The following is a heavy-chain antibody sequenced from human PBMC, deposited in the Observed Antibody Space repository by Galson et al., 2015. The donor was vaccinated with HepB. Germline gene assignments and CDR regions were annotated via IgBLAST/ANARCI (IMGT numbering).Heavy chain of an antibody. Sequence: SLRLSCAASGFTFSSYAMHWVRQAPGKGLEWAAIISYDGSNKYYADSVKGRFTISRDNSKNTLYLQMNSLRAEDTALYYCARAPPIYSSSSVDIWGQGTMVTVSS. CDR3: ARAPPIYSSSSVDI. CDR1: GFTFSSYA. D-gene: IGHD6-6*01. CDR2: ISYDGSNK. J-gene: IGHJ3*02. V-gene: IGHV3-30-3*01.